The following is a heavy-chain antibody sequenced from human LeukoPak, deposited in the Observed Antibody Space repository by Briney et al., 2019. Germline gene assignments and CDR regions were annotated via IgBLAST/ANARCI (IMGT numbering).Heavy chain of an antibody. Sequence: GGSLRLSCAASGFTVSSKYMSWVRQTPGKGLQWVALIYSSGEAYTPGPVKGRFTISRDDSENTLYLQMDSLRAEDTAVYYCATGYYFGSGSYGYLDYWGQGTLVTVSS. J-gene: IGHJ4*02. CDR2: IYSSGEA. CDR1: GFTVSSKY. V-gene: IGHV3-53*01. D-gene: IGHD3-10*01. CDR3: ATGYYFGSGSYGYLDY.